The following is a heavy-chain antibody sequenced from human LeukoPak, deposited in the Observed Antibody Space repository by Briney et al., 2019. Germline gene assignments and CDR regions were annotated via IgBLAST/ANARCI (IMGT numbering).Heavy chain of an antibody. Sequence: ASVKVSCKASGGTFSSYAISWVRQAPGQGLEWMGGIIPIFGTANYAQKFQGRVTITTDESTSTAYMELSSLRSEDTAVYYCARGPRYCSGGSCLNWFDPWGQGTLVTVSS. V-gene: IGHV1-69*05. CDR2: IIPIFGTA. CDR3: ARGPRYCSGGSCLNWFDP. CDR1: GGTFSSYA. J-gene: IGHJ5*02. D-gene: IGHD2-15*01.